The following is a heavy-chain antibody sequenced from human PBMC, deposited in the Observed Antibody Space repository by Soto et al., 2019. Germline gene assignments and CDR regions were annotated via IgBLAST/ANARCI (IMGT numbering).Heavy chain of an antibody. J-gene: IGHJ4*02. D-gene: IGHD4-17*01. CDR1: GGSISSGSYY. V-gene: IGHV4-61*01. CDR2: IYYSGST. CDR3: ARASPGYGAYGY. Sequence: SETLSLSCTVSGGSISSGSYYWSWTRQPPGKGLEWIGYIYYSGSTNYNPSLKSRVTILVDTSKNQFSLKLSSVTVADTAVYYCARASPGYGAYGYWGQGTLVTVSS.